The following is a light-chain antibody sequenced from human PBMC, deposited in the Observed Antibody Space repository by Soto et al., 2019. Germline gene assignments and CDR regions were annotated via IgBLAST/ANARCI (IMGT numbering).Light chain of an antibody. J-gene: IGLJ3*02. V-gene: IGLV1-47*01. CDR1: SSNIGSHY. CDR3: AAWDASLNGWV. Sequence: QSVLTQPPSASGTPGQSLTISCSGSSSNIGSHYVYWYQHLPGTAPKLLIFRDGQRPSGVPDRFFGSKSGTSASLAISGLRSEDEAHYYCAAWDASLNGWVFGGGTKLTVL. CDR2: RDG.